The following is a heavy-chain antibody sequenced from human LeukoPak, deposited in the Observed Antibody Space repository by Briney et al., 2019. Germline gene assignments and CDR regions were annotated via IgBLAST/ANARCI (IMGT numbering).Heavy chain of an antibody. J-gene: IGHJ6*03. CDR1: GYSISSGYY. V-gene: IGHV4-38-2*01. CDR2: IYYSGST. CDR3: ARLENYYYYYYMDV. Sequence: SETLSLTCAVSGYSISSGYYWSWIRQPPGKGLEWIGYIYYSGSTNYNPSLKSRVTISVDTSKNQFSLKLSSVTAADTAVYYCARLENYYYYYYMDVWGKGTTVTVSS.